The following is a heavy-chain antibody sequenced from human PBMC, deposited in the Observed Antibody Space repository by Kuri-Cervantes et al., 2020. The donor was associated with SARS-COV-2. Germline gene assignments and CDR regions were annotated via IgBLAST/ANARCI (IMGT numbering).Heavy chain of an antibody. D-gene: IGHD1-26*01. CDR1: GRSISSSSYY. V-gene: IGHV4-39*01. CDR3: VKSPSSGRYYYYGMDV. J-gene: IGHJ6*02. CDR2: IYYSGST. Sequence: ESLKISCTVSGRSISSSSYYWGWSRQPPGKGLEWVGSIYYSGSTYYNQSHKSRVTISVDKSKNQFSLKLSSVTAADTAVYYGVKSPSSGRYYYYGMDVWGQGTTVTVSS.